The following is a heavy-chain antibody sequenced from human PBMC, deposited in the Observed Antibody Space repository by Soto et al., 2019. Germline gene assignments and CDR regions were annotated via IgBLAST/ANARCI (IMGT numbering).Heavy chain of an antibody. CDR1: GLVFTNAQ. V-gene: IGHV3-23*01. D-gene: IGHD3-16*01. CDR2: ISGSGGST. J-gene: IGHJ4*02. CDR3: AKSWMITFGGAEH. Sequence: GGSLRLSCAASGLVFTNAQMHWVRQAPGKGLEWVSAISGSGGSTYYADSVKGRFTISRDNSKNTLYLQMNSLRAEDTAVYYCAKSWMITFGGAEHWGQGTLVTVSS.